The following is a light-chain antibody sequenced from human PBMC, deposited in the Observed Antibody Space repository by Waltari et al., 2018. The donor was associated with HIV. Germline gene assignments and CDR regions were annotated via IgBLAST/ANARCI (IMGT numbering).Light chain of an antibody. CDR3: CSNAGSHVV. V-gene: IGLV2-11*01. Sequence: QSALTQPRSVSGSPGQSVTISCTGISSDLGRYNYVSWYQQDPGKAPKLMLFDVNKRPSGVPARFSGSKSCNTASLTISGLQAEDEADYYCCSNAGSHVVFGGGTKVTVL. CDR2: DVN. J-gene: IGLJ2*01. CDR1: SSDLGRYNY.